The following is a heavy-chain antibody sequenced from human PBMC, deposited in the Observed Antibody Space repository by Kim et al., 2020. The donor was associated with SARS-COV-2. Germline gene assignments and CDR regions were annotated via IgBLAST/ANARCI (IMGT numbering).Heavy chain of an antibody. V-gene: IGHV3-74*01. CDR2: INGDGSST. Sequence: GGSLRLSCAASGFTFSSYWMHWVRQAPGKGLVWVSRINGDGSSTSYADSVQGRFTISRDNAKNTLYLQMNSLRAEDKAVYYGARVNVLEGRWGQGTLVT. J-gene: IGHJ4*02. CDR3: ARVNVLEGR. D-gene: IGHD3-3*01. CDR1: GFTFSSYW.